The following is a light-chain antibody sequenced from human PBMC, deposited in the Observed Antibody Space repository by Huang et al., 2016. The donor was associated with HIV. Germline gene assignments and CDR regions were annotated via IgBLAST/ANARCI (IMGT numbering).Light chain of an antibody. CDR1: QSLGSNY. V-gene: IGKV3-20*01. Sequence: EIVLTQSPGTLSLSPGERASLSCRASQSLGSNYIAWYQQEPGQAPRLLIYGTSTSATGTPDRFSGSGSGTDFTLIISRLEPEDFVVYYCQLYGSSPPYTFGQGTKLEIK. J-gene: IGKJ2*01. CDR2: GTS. CDR3: QLYGSSPPYT.